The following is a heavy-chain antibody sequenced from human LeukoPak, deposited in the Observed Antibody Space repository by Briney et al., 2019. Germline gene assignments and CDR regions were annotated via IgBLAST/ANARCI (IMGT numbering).Heavy chain of an antibody. CDR1: GFTFSSYW. Sequence: PGGSLRLSCVASGFTFSSYWMSWVRQAPGKGLEWVANIKQDGSAKYYVDSVKGRFTISRDNAEKSLYLQMNSLRAEDTAVYYCSWTGSVGWGQGTLVTVSS. CDR3: SWTGSVG. D-gene: IGHD3/OR15-3a*01. V-gene: IGHV3-7*01. CDR2: IKQDGSAK. J-gene: IGHJ4*02.